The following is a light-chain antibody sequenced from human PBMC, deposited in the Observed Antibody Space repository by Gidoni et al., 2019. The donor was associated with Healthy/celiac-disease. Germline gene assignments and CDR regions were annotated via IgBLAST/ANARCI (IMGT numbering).Light chain of an antibody. CDR1: QSISSY. J-gene: IGKJ1*01. Sequence: IQMTQSPSSLSASVGDRVTITCRASQSISSYLNWYQQKPGKAPKLLIYAASSLQSGVPSRFSGSGSGTDFTLTISSLQPEDFATYYCQQSYSTPRTFGQXTKVEIK. CDR3: QQSYSTPRT. CDR2: AAS. V-gene: IGKV1-39*01.